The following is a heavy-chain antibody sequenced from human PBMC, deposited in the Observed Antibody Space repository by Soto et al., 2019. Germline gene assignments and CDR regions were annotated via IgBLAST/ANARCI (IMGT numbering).Heavy chain of an antibody. CDR1: GFTFSNYA. CDR3: AKDRSTTGSLRGWFDP. J-gene: IGHJ5*02. Sequence: EVQLLESGGGLVQPGGSLRLSCAASGFTFSNYAMSWVRQAPGKGLEWVSAISDSGGSTYYADSLKCRFTISRDNSKNTLYLQMNSLRAEDTAVYYCAKDRSTTGSLRGWFDPWGQGTLVTVSS. CDR2: ISDSGGST. D-gene: IGHD4-17*01. V-gene: IGHV3-23*01.